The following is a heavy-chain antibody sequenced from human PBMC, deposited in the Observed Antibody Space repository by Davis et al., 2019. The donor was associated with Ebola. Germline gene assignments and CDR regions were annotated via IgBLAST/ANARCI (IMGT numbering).Heavy chain of an antibody. Sequence: GESLKISCKGSGCSFTSYWIGWVRQLPGKGLEWMGIIYPGDSDTRYSPSFQGQVTISADKSINSAYLQWNSLRASDTAIYYCARPSSGYEASFDYWGQGTLVTVSA. CDR3: ARPSSGYEASFDY. V-gene: IGHV5-51*01. CDR1: GCSFTSYW. CDR2: IYPGDSDT. D-gene: IGHD3-22*01. J-gene: IGHJ4*02.